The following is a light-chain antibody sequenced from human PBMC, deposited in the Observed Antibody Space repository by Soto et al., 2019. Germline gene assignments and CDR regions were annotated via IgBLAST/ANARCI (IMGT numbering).Light chain of an antibody. J-gene: IGLJ2*01. V-gene: IGLV2-14*01. CDR2: DVS. CDR1: SSDVGGYNY. CDR3: SSYTSSSTVV. Sequence: QSVLTQPXSVSGSPGQSITISCTGTSSDVGGYNYVSWYQQHPGKAPKLMIYDVSNRPSGVSNRFSGSKSGXXAXXTISGXXXEDEADYYXSSYTSSSTVVFGGGXXLTVL.